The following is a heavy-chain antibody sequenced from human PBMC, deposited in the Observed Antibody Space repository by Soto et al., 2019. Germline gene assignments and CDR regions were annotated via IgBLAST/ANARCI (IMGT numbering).Heavy chain of an antibody. CDR3: ASYSLYGMDV. Sequence: SEALSVTCSVSGCSISSGYYYWSWIRQPPGKGLEWIGNIYYSGNTYYNPSLKSRLIISIDTSENQFALKVGCVTAAEKAVYYCASYSLYGMDVWGQGTTVTV. D-gene: IGHD2-21*01. CDR2: IYYSGNT. V-gene: IGHV4-30-4*01. CDR1: GCSISSGYYY. J-gene: IGHJ6*02.